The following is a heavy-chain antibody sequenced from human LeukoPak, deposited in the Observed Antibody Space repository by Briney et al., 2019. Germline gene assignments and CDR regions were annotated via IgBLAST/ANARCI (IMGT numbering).Heavy chain of an antibody. J-gene: IGHJ4*02. Sequence: GGSLRLSCAASGFTFSNYSMSWVRQAPGKGLEWVSYLDSSGSIIYYADPVKGRFTISRDNAKNSLYLQMNSLRAEDTAVYYCARRISLEYWGQGALVTVSS. D-gene: IGHD2-15*01. V-gene: IGHV3-11*01. CDR1: GFTFSNYS. CDR2: LDSSGSII. CDR3: ARRISLEY.